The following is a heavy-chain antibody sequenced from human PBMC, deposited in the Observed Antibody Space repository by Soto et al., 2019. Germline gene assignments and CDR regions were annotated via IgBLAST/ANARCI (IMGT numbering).Heavy chain of an antibody. CDR2: ISYDGSNK. J-gene: IGHJ3*02. Sequence: QVQLVESGGGVVQPGRSLRLSCAASGFTFSSYGMHWVRQSLGKGLEWVAGISYDGSNKYYADTVKGRFTISRDNSKNTLYLQMDSLRAEDTAVYYCEKESGGYCSSTSHDQYAFYIWGQGTIVTVSS. CDR1: GFTFSSYG. D-gene: IGHD2-2*01. V-gene: IGHV3-30*18. CDR3: EKESGGYCSSTSHDQYAFYI.